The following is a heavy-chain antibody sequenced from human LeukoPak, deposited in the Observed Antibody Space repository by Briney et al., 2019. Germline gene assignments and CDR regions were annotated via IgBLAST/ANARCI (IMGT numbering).Heavy chain of an antibody. CDR3: ARDASDKYDSASRIHLDT. D-gene: IGHD2-15*01. CDR1: GFSLSNSA. CDR2: IIASSGST. Sequence: GGSLRLSCAASGFSLSNSAMGWVRQAPGKGLEWVSLIIASSGSTIYADSVKGRFTISRDNSKNTLYLQMNSLRAEDTAVYYCARDASDKYDSASRIHLDTWGQGTLVTVSS. J-gene: IGHJ5*02. V-gene: IGHV3-23*01.